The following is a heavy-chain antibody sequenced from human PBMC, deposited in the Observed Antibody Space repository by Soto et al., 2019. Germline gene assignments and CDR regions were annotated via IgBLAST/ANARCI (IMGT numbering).Heavy chain of an antibody. J-gene: IGHJ6*02. V-gene: IGHV4-59*08. CDR3: ARLNGYCISSSCHGHYAMDV. D-gene: IGHD2-2*01. Sequence: SETPSLTCTVSGGSISSYYWSWIRQPPGKGLEWIGYIYYSGSTNYNPSLKSRVTISVDTSKNQFSLKVTSVTAADTAVYYCARLNGYCISSSCHGHYAMDVWGQGTTVTVSS. CDR1: GGSISSYY. CDR2: IYYSGST.